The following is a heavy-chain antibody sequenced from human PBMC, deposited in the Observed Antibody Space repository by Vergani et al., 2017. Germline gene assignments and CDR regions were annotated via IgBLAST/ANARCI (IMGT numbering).Heavy chain of an antibody. J-gene: IGHJ5*02. V-gene: IGHV4-39*01. CDR3: ARSRIAVAGTWFDP. Sequence: QLQLQESGPGLVKPSETLSLTCTVSGGSISSSSYYWGWIRQPRGKGLEWIGSIYYSGSPYYNPSLKSRVTISVDTSKNQFSLKLSSVTAADTAVYYCARSRIAVAGTWFDPWGQGTLVTVSS. D-gene: IGHD6-19*01. CDR2: IYYSGSP. CDR1: GGSISSSSYY.